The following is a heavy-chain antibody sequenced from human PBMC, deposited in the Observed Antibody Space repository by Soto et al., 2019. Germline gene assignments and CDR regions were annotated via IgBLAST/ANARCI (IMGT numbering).Heavy chain of an antibody. CDR3: AKEYCDSSRCFLPDY. J-gene: IGHJ4*02. D-gene: IGHD2-2*01. Sequence: ASVKVSCKASGYTFTTFGISWVRQAPGQGLEWMGWIDPKDGNTKDAQKFQGRVTMTTDTSTSTAYMELRSLRSDDTAVYYCAKEYCDSSRCFLPDYWGQGALVTVSS. CDR1: GYTFTTFG. V-gene: IGHV1-18*01. CDR2: IDPKDGNT.